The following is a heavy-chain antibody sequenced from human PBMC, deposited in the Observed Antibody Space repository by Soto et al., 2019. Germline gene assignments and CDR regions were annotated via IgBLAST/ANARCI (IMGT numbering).Heavy chain of an antibody. V-gene: IGHV1-69*13. CDR3: AKARAQYYDFWSGYPVDY. Sequence: SVKVSCKASGGTFSSYAISWVRQAPGQGLEWMGEIIPIFGTANYAQKFQGRVTITADESTSTAYMELSSLRAEDTAVYYCAKARAQYYDFWSGYPVDYWGQGTLVTVSS. J-gene: IGHJ4*02. D-gene: IGHD3-3*01. CDR1: GGTFSSYA. CDR2: IIPIFGTA.